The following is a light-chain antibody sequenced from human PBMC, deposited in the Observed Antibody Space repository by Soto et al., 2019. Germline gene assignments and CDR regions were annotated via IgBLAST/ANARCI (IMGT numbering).Light chain of an antibody. J-gene: IGLJ2*01. V-gene: IGLV2-8*01. CDR3: ISYAGSAYVV. CDR1: SSDVGSYDY. Sequence: QSALTQPPSAAGSPGQSVTISCTGTSSDVGSYDYVSWYQQHPGKAPKLMIYEVDKRPSGVPDRFSGSKSGNTASLTVSGLQAEDEADYYCISYAGSAYVVFGGGTKVTVL. CDR2: EVD.